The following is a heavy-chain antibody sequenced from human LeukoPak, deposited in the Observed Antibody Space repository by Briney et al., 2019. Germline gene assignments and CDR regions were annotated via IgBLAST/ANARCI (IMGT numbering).Heavy chain of an antibody. D-gene: IGHD1-1*01. J-gene: IGHJ6*04. CDR3: ATTGNFYVMDV. CDR2: SSTVTGNI. Sequence: SGGSLRLSCAASGFAFFSTSVHWVRQAPGKGLEWLSYSSTVTGNIYYADSVKGRFTISRDNAKSSLNLQMSSLRAEDTAVYFCATTGNFYVMDVWGKGTTVTVSS. CDR1: GFAFFSTS. V-gene: IGHV3-48*04.